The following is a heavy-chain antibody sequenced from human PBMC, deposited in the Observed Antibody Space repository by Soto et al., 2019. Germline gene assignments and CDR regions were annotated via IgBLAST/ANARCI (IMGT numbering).Heavy chain of an antibody. V-gene: IGHV4-34*01. CDR2: INHSGST. D-gene: IGHD2-2*01. Sequence: SETLSLTCAVYGGSFSGYYRSWIRQPPGKGLEWIGEINHSGSTNYNPSLKSRVTISVDTSKNQFSLKLSSVTAADTAVYYCARGDIVVVPAARRGMDVWGQGTTVTVSS. CDR1: GGSFSGYY. CDR3: ARGDIVVVPAARRGMDV. J-gene: IGHJ6*02.